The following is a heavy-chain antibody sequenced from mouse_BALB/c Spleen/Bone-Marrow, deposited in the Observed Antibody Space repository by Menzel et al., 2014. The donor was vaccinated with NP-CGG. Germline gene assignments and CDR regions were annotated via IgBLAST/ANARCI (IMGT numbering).Heavy chain of an antibody. D-gene: IGHD3-2*01. CDR3: ARGTARAMMDY. Sequence: QVQLQQPGTELVKPGASVKLSCKASGYTFTSYWIHWVKQRPGQGLEWIGEIHPSNGRTNYSEKFKTKATLTVDKSSTTAHMQLRSLTSEDSAVYYCARGTARAMMDYWSQGTSVTVSS. V-gene: IGHV1S81*02. CDR1: GYTFTSYW. CDR2: IHPSNGRT. J-gene: IGHJ4*01.